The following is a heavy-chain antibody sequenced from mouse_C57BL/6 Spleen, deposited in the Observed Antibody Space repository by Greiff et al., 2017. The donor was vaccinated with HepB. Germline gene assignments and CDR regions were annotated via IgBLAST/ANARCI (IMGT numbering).Heavy chain of an antibody. CDR3: TTRITTKYYFDY. Sequence: VQLQQSGAELVRPGASVKLSCTASGFNIKDDYMHWVKQRPEQGLEWIGWIDPENGDTEYASKFQGKATITADTSSNTAYLQLSSLTSEDTAVYYCTTRITTKYYFDYWGQGTTLTVSS. D-gene: IGHD1-1*01. CDR1: GFNIKDDY. J-gene: IGHJ2*01. CDR2: IDPENGDT. V-gene: IGHV14-4*01.